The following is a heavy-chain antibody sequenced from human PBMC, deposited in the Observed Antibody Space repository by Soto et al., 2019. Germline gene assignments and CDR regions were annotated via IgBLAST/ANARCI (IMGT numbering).Heavy chain of an antibody. D-gene: IGHD3-3*01. CDR3: AREIDYEFWNGPGWFDP. V-gene: IGHV1-18*01. J-gene: IGHJ5*02. Sequence: ASVKVSCKASGYSFTSYGISWVRQAPGQGLEWMGWISAYNGNTNYAQKLQGRVTMTTDTSTSTAYMELRSPRSDDTAVYYCAREIDYEFWNGPGWFDPWGQGTLVTVSS. CDR2: ISAYNGNT. CDR1: GYSFTSYG.